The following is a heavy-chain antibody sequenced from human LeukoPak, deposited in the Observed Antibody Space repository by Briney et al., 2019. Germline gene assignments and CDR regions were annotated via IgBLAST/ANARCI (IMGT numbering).Heavy chain of an antibody. CDR3: AGVSRHYDSSGYYIQKLLYFDY. Sequence: PSETLSLTCAASGGSFSGYYRSWIRQPPGKGLEWIGEINHSGSTTYNPSLKSRVIISVDTSKNHFSLKQRSLTAADTPADYCAGVSRHYDSSGYYIQKLLYFDYWGQGTLVAVSS. J-gene: IGHJ4*02. V-gene: IGHV4-34*01. CDR1: GGSFSGYY. CDR2: INHSGST. D-gene: IGHD3-22*01.